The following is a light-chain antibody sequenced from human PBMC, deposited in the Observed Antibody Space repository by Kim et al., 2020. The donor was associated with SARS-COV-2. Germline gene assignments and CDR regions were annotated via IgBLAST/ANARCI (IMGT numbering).Light chain of an antibody. CDR2: STS. V-gene: IGLV7-43*01. J-gene: IGLJ3*02. CDR1: TGAVTSGDY. Sequence: QTVVTQEPSLTVSPGGTVTLTCGYVTGAVTSGDYANWVQQKPGQAPRSLIYSTSNRHSWTPVRFSGSLLGGQAALTVSGVRAEDEADYYCLLYYGGAQVFGGGTKLTVL. CDR3: LLYYGGAQV.